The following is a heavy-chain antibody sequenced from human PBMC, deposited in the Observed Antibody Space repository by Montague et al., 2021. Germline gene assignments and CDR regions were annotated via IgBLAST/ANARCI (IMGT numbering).Heavy chain of an antibody. CDR2: VYKRGDT. Sequence: SETLSLTCSVSGDSISSYEYYWTWIRQPAGRGLEWIGRVYKRGDTNTNPSLRSRLTLSVDTSKNHFSLTLTSVTAADTAVYFCARDSPVVEPWVGEHKGAFDIWGPRDNGHRLF. J-gene: IGHJ3*02. D-gene: IGHD3-10*01. V-gene: IGHV4-4*07. CDR1: GDSISSYEYY. CDR3: ARDSPVVEPWVGEHKGAFDI.